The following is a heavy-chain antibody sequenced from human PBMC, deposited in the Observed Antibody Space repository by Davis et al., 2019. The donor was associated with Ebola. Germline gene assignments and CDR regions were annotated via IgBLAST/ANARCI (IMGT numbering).Heavy chain of an antibody. V-gene: IGHV1-24*01. J-gene: IGHJ4*02. CDR1: EYTLAEIS. CDR3: ARASFAYNSGWYADY. CDR2: FDPEYGEA. Sequence: ASVKVSCKVSEYTLAEISIHWVRQPPGKGLEWMGGFDPEYGEAIYAQKFQGRVTITTDTSANTVYLDLTSLRSEDTAVFYCARASFAYNSGWYADYWGPGSLVTVSS. D-gene: IGHD6-19*01.